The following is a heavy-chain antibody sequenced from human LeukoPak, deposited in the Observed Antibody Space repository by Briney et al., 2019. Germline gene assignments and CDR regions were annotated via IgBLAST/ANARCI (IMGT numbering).Heavy chain of an antibody. V-gene: IGHV3-53*01. CDR1: GFTVSSNY. Sequence: GGSLRLSCAASGFTVSSNYMSWVRQAPGKGLEWVSVIYSGGSTYYADSVKGRFTTSRDNSKNTLYLQMNSLRAEDTAVYYCARQVVGYFDYWGQGTLVTVSS. J-gene: IGHJ4*02. CDR3: ARQVVGYFDY. CDR2: IYSGGST. D-gene: IGHD2-2*01.